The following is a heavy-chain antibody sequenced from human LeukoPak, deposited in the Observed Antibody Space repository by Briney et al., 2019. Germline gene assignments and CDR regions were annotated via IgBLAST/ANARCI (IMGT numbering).Heavy chain of an antibody. Sequence: GGALRLSCAASGFTFSSYAMSWGRQAPGKGRWWGSPISGSGGSTYYADSVKGRVTISRDNSKNTLYLQMNSLRAEATDVYYCAKPYSGRYLEAYWGQGTLVTVSS. D-gene: IGHD1-26*01. CDR1: GFTFSSYA. J-gene: IGHJ4*02. CDR3: AKPYSGRYLEAY. CDR2: ISGSGGST. V-gene: IGHV3-23*01.